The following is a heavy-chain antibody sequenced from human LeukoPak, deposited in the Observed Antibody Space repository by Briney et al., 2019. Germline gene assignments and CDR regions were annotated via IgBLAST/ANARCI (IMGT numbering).Heavy chain of an antibody. Sequence: ASVKVSCKASGYTFTSYGISWVRQAPGQGLEWMGWISAYNGNTNYAQKLQGRVTMTTDTSTSTAYMELRSLRSDDTAVCYCAIGGYYYYYYGMDVWGQGTTVTVSS. CDR3: AIGGYYYYYYGMDV. CDR1: GYTFTSYG. CDR2: ISAYNGNT. J-gene: IGHJ6*02. V-gene: IGHV1-18*01.